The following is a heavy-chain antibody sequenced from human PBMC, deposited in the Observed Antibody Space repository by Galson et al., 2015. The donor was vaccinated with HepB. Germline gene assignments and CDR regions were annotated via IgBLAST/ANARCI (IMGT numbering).Heavy chain of an antibody. CDR1: GFTFSSYW. Sequence: SLRLSCAASGFTFSSYWMHWVRQAPGKGLVWVSRINSDGSSTSYADSVKGRFTISRDNAKNTLYLQMNSLRAEDTAVYYCARAVEITFGGVIDFDYWGQGALVTVSS. D-gene: IGHD3-16*02. CDR3: ARAVEITFGGVIDFDY. V-gene: IGHV3-74*01. CDR2: INSDGSST. J-gene: IGHJ4*02.